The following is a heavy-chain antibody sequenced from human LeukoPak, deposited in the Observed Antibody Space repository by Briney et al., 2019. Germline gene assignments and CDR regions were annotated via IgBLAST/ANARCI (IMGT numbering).Heavy chain of an antibody. CDR1: GGSFSGYY. V-gene: IGHV4-34*01. D-gene: IGHD3-3*01. CDR2: INHSGST. J-gene: IGHJ3*02. Sequence: KPSETLSLTCAVYGGSFSGYYWSWIRQPPGKGLEWIGEINHSGSTNYNPSLKSRVTISVDTSKNQFSLKLSSVTAADTAVYYCARGPGYDFWSGRITGAFDIWGQGTMVTVSS. CDR3: ARGPGYDFWSGRITGAFDI.